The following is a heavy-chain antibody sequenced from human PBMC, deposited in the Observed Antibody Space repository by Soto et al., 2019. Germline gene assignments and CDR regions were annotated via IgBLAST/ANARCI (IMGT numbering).Heavy chain of an antibody. Sequence: SETQSHTSTFSGCYSSSYYWSLIRQPPGKGLEWIGYIYYSGSTKYNPSLKSRVTISVDSSKNQFSLKLDSVTAADTAVYYCARLGGYYQAFDYWGQGTLVTVSS. CDR2: IYYSGST. CDR3: ARLGGYYQAFDY. V-gene: IGHV4-59*08. CDR1: GCYSSSYY. J-gene: IGHJ4*02. D-gene: IGHD3-22*01.